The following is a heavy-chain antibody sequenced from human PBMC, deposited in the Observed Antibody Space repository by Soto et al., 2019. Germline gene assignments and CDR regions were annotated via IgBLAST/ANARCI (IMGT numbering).Heavy chain of an antibody. D-gene: IGHD3-9*01. CDR3: ARGGNYDILTGYYPFDY. CDR1: GGSISSYY. Sequence: PSETLSLTCTVSGGSISSYYWSWIRQPPGKGLEWIGYIYYSGSTNYNPSLKSRVTISVDTSKNQFSLKLSSVTAADTAVYYCARGGNYDILTGYYPFDYWGQGTLVTVSS. V-gene: IGHV4-59*01. J-gene: IGHJ4*02. CDR2: IYYSGST.